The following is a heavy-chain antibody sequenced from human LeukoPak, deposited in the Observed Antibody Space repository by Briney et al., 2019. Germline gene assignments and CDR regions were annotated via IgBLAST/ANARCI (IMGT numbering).Heavy chain of an antibody. D-gene: IGHD3-10*01. CDR3: ARDKYYYGSGSSNWFDP. V-gene: IGHV3-74*01. Sequence: GGSLRLSCAASGFTFSSYWMHWVRQAPGKGLVWVSRINSDGSSTSYADSVKGRFTISRDNAKNTLYLQINSLRAEDTAVYYCARDKYYYGSGSSNWFDPWGQGTLVTVSS. CDR2: INSDGSST. J-gene: IGHJ5*02. CDR1: GFTFSSYW.